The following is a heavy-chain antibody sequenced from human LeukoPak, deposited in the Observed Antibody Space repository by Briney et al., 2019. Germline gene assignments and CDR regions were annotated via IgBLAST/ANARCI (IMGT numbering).Heavy chain of an antibody. V-gene: IGHV4-39*01. D-gene: IGHD2-15*01. CDR1: GVSISSGSYY. CDR2: IYYSGST. Sequence: SETLSLTCTVSGVSISSGSYYWGWIRQPPGKGLEWIGGIYYSGSTYYNPSLKSRVSISIDTSKNQFSLDLRSVTAADTAVYYCARRPNGSFDYWGQGTLVTVSS. J-gene: IGHJ4*02. CDR3: ARRPNGSFDY.